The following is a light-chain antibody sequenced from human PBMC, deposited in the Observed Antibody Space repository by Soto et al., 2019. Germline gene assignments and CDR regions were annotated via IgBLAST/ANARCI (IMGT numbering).Light chain of an antibody. Sequence: LSASVGDRVTITCRASQGISTYLNWYQQKPGKAPKLLIYAASSLQSGVPSRFSGSGSETEFTLTISSLQPEDFATYYCQQTFSTLLSFGGGTKVDIK. J-gene: IGKJ4*01. V-gene: IGKV1-39*01. CDR2: AAS. CDR1: QGISTY. CDR3: QQTFSTLLS.